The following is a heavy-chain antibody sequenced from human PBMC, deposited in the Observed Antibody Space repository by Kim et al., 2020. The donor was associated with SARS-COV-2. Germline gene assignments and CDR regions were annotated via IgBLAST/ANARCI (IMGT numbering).Heavy chain of an antibody. CDR1: GFTFSAHA. CDR3: LAEIGPRSCDH. CDR2: IAYDGSHI. D-gene: IGHD2-15*01. J-gene: IGHJ4*02. V-gene: IGHV3-30*04. Sequence: GGSLRLSCAASGFTFSAHALHWVRQAPGKGLEWVALIAYDGSHISYPDSVKGRFIISRDNTKSTLYLQMNSLRPEDTAVYYCLAEIGPRSCDHWGQGTWVSVPT.